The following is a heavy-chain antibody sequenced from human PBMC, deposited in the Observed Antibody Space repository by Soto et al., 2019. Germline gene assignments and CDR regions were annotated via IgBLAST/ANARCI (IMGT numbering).Heavy chain of an antibody. CDR2: IKSKAYGGTT. J-gene: IGHJ5*02. V-gene: IGHV3-49*04. CDR1: GFTFSSYS. D-gene: IGHD4-17*01. CDR3: TSNTVTPVRNWFDP. Sequence: GGSLRLSCAASGFTFSSYSMNWVRQAPGKGLEWVGFIKSKAYGGTTEYAASVKGRFTISRDDSKSIAYLQMNSLKTEDTAVYYCTSNTVTPVRNWFDPWGQGTLVTVSS.